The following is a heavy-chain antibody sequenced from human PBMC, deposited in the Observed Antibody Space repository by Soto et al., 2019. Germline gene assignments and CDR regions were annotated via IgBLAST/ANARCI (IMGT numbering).Heavy chain of an antibody. CDR3: AKDWSAPGIEFDY. CDR2: ISGSGGST. Sequence: GSLRLSCAASGFTFSTYAMSWVRQAPGKGLEWVSAISGSGGSTYYADSVKGRFTISRDNSKNTLYLQMNSLRAEDTAVYYCAKDWSAPGIEFDYWGQGTLVTVS. J-gene: IGHJ4*02. CDR1: GFTFSTYA. V-gene: IGHV3-23*01.